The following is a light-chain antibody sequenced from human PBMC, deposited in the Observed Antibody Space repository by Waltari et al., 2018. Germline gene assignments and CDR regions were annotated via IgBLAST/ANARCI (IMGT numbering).Light chain of an antibody. CDR3: QQNSNWPWT. Sequence: EIVMTQSPATLSLSPGERATLSCRASQSVSSSLAWYQQKPGQAPRLLIYGASSRATDIPDRFSGSGSGTEFTLTISSLEPEDVAVYYCQQNSNWPWTFGQGTKVEIK. CDR2: GAS. CDR1: QSVSSS. V-gene: IGKV3D-15*01. J-gene: IGKJ1*01.